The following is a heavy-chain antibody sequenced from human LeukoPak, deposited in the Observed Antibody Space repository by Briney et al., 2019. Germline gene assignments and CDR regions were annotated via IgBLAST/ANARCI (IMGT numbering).Heavy chain of an antibody. Sequence: GRSLSLSCAASGFTFSSYGMHWVRQAPGKGLEWVAVIWYDGGNKYYADSVKGRFTISRDNSKNTLYLQMNSLRAEDTAVYYCAKDRDGYDSSEIDYWGQGTLVTVSS. V-gene: IGHV3-33*06. J-gene: IGHJ4*02. CDR3: AKDRDGYDSSEIDY. CDR2: IWYDGGNK. D-gene: IGHD3-22*01. CDR1: GFTFSSYG.